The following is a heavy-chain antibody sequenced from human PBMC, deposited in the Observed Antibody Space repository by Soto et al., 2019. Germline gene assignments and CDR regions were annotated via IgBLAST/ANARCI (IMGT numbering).Heavy chain of an antibody. V-gene: IGHV3-7*03. J-gene: IGHJ4*02. Sequence: EVQLVESGGGLVQAGGSLRLSCVVSGFSFRDYWMTRVRLAPGKGLEWVANMNEDGSQKHYMDSVEGRFTIARDNAKNSVYLQMNSLRPDDTAIYYCASDKARRFDYWGQGTLVTVSS. CDR1: GFSFRDYW. CDR3: ASDKARRFDY. D-gene: IGHD1-1*01. CDR2: MNEDGSQK.